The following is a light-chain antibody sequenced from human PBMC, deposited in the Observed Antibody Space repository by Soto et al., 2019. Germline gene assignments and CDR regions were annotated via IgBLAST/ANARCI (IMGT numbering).Light chain of an antibody. V-gene: IGKV3-20*01. CDR3: QQYGSSPSLT. Sequence: EIVLTQSPGTLSLSPGERATLSCRASQSVSSSYLAWYQQKPGQAPRLLIYGASSRATGSPDRFSGSGSGTDFTLPISRLEPEDFAVYYCQQYGSSPSLTFGGGTKVEIK. CDR1: QSVSSSY. CDR2: GAS. J-gene: IGKJ4*01.